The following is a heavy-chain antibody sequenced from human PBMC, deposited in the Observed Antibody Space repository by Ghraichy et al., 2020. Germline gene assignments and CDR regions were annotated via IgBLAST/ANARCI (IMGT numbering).Heavy chain of an antibody. V-gene: IGHV3-43*02. CDR3: AKAPRGDSSGYYRLYYYYGMDV. D-gene: IGHD3-22*01. CDR2: ISGDGGST. CDR1: GFTFDDYA. J-gene: IGHJ6*02. Sequence: GESLNISCAASGFTFDDYAMHWVRQAPGKGLEWVSLISGDGGSTYYADSVKGRFTISRDNSKNSLYLQMNSLRTEDTALYYCAKAPRGDSSGYYRLYYYYGMDVWGQGTTVTVSS.